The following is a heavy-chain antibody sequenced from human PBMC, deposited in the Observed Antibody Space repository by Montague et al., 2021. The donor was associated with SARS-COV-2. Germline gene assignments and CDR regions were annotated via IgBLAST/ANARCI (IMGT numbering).Heavy chain of an antibody. D-gene: IGHD1-7*01. CDR3: TVELNYFFDY. CDR1: GDSITNTRYF. Sequence: SETLSLTCNVSGDSITNTRYFWGWTRQPPGKALEWIGSIYHNGKTYYNPSLERRALLSIDTSRNQFSLRLSSVIASDTAVYYCTVELNYFFDYWGQGFLVSVAS. CDR2: IYHNGKT. V-gene: IGHV4-39*01. J-gene: IGHJ4*02.